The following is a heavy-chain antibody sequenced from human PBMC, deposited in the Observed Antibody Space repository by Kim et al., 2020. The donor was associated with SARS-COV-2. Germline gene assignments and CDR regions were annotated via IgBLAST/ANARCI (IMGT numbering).Heavy chain of an antibody. CDR3: ARVVDSSSWYDPDYFDY. V-gene: IGHV4-59*01. D-gene: IGHD6-13*01. Sequence: LKGRVTISVDTSKNQFSLKLSSVTAADTAVYYCARVVDSSSWYDPDYFDYWGQGTLVTVSS. J-gene: IGHJ4*02.